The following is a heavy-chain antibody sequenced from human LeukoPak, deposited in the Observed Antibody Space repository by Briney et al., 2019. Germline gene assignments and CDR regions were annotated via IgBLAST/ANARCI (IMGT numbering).Heavy chain of an antibody. V-gene: IGHV3-48*03. J-gene: IGHJ6*04. D-gene: IGHD3-10*02. CDR3: AELGITMIGGV. CDR2: ISSSGATK. CDR1: GFTFSSFE. Sequence: GGSLRLSCAASGFTFSSFEMNWVRQAPGKGLEWVSYISSSGATKYYADSVKGRFTISRDNAKNSLYLQMNSLRAEDTAVYYCAELGITMIGGVWGKGTTVAISS.